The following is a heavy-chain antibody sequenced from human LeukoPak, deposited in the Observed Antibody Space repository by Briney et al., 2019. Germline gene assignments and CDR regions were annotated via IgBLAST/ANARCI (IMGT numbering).Heavy chain of an antibody. D-gene: IGHD3-10*01. J-gene: IGHJ4*02. CDR1: GYSISSGYY. V-gene: IGHV4-38-2*02. Sequence: SETLSLTRTVSGYSISSGYYWGWIRQPPGKGLEWIGSIYHSGSTYYNPSLKSRVTISVDTSKNQFSLKLSSVTAADTAVYYCARVGRGGKDYWGQGTLVTVSS. CDR3: ARVGRGGKDY. CDR2: IYHSGST.